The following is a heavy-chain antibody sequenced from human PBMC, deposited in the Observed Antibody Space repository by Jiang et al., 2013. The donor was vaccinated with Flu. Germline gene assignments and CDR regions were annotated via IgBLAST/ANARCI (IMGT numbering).Heavy chain of an antibody. D-gene: IGHD6-13*01. CDR3: ATDTQHRVLQQ. V-gene: IGHV3-30*02. CDR1: IQLQYLW. J-gene: IGHJ1*01. CDR2: ILYHGSYK. Sequence: VVQSGGSRETLLCSVWIQLQYLWHALGPPGSRQGLEWVALILYHGSYKYYADSVKGRFTISRDNSKNTLYLQMSSLRAEDTAVYYCATDTQHRVLQQWGQGTLLIVTS.